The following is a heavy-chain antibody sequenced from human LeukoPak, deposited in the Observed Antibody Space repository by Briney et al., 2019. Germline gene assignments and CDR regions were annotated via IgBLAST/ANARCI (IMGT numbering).Heavy chain of an antibody. Sequence: SETLSLTCTVSGGSISGGSYFWSWFRQPAGKGLEWIGRIYTSGSTNYNPSLKSRVTISVDTSKNQFSLKLSSVTAADTAVYYCARDEDYYDVGGHPYGAFDIWGQGTMVTVSS. V-gene: IGHV4-61*02. D-gene: IGHD3-16*01. CDR3: ARDEDYYDVGGHPYGAFDI. CDR1: GGSISGGSYF. J-gene: IGHJ3*02. CDR2: IYTSGST.